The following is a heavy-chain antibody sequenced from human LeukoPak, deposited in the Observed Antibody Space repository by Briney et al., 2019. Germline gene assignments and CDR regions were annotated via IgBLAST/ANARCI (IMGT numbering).Heavy chain of an antibody. V-gene: IGHV1-8*01. D-gene: IGHD1-26*01. CDR1: GYTFTSYD. Sequence: ASVKVSCKASGYTFTSYDINWVRQATGQGLEWMGWMNPNSGNTGYARKFQGRVTMTRNTSISTAYMELSSLRSEDTAVYYCARGRGTVGASLFDYWGQGTLVTVSS. J-gene: IGHJ4*02. CDR2: MNPNSGNT. CDR3: ARGRGTVGASLFDY.